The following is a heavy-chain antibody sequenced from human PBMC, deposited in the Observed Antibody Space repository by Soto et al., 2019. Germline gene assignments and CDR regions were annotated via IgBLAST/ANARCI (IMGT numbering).Heavy chain of an antibody. D-gene: IGHD4-4*01. Sequence: QVQLQQWGAGLLKPSETLSLTCAVYGGSFSGYYWSWIRRPPGKGLEWIGEINHSGSTNNNPSLMSRVTISVDTSKNQFSLKLSSVSAADTAVYYCAILQWVTGVLYWGQGTLVTVSS. CDR2: INHSGST. CDR1: GGSFSGYY. CDR3: AILQWVTGVLY. J-gene: IGHJ4*02. V-gene: IGHV4-34*01.